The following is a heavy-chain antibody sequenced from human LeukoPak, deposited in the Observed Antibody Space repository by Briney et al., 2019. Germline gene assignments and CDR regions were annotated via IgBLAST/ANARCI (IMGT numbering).Heavy chain of an antibody. J-gene: IGHJ6*03. CDR1: GGAFTRYA. V-gene: IGHV1-69*13. D-gene: IGHD3-9*01. Sequence: GASVKVSCKASGGAFTRYAISWVRQAAGQGLEWMGGIISIFGRANYAQKCQGRVTITADEVTSTVYMELSSLRSEDTAVYYCARGGYYDILTCYYRHNSYYMDVWGKGTTVTISS. CDR3: ARGGYYDILTCYYRHNSYYMDV. CDR2: IISIFGRA.